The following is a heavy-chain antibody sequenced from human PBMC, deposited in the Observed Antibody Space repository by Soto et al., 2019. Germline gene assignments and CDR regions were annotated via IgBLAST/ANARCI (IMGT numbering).Heavy chain of an antibody. V-gene: IGHV4-59*08. CDR3: ARRYSSAFDI. D-gene: IGHD6-13*01. CDR1: GGSLSSYY. CDR2: IYYSGST. J-gene: IGHJ3*02. Sequence: SDTLSLTCTVSGGSLSSYYWSWIRQPPGKGLEWIGYIYYSGSTNYNPSLKSRVTISVDTSKNQFSLKLSSVTAADTAVYYCARRYSSAFDIWGQGTMVTVSS.